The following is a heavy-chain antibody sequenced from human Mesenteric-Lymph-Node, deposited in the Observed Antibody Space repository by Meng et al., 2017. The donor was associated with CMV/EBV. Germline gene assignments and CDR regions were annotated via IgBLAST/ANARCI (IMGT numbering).Heavy chain of an antibody. D-gene: IGHD4-23*01. CDR2: INPNGGSI. CDR3: ARVVFNFGGEYFQH. J-gene: IGHJ1*01. CDR1: GYTLNTYY. V-gene: IGHV1-46*02. Sequence: SGYTLNTYYIHWVRQAPGQGLEWMGIINPNGGSISYAQKFQGRVTMTGDTSTSTVYMELSSLRSEDTAVYYCARVVFNFGGEYFQHWGQGTLVTVSS.